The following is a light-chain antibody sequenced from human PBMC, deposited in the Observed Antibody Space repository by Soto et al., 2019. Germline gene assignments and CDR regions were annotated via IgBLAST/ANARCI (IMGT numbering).Light chain of an antibody. J-gene: IGKJ2*01. Sequence: DIQMTQSPSSLSASVGDRVTITCRASQSISSYLNWYQQKPGKAPKLLIYAASSLQSGAPSRFSGSDSVSDFTLTISGLQPDDFSSYYCKRSYSTPVYSVGQGTKLEIK. CDR3: KRSYSTPVYS. V-gene: IGKV1-39*01. CDR1: QSISSY. CDR2: AAS.